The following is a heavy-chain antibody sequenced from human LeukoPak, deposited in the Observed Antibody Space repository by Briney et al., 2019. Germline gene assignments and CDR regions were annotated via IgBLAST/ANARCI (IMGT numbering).Heavy chain of an antibody. V-gene: IGHV4-38-2*01. CDR2: IYHSGST. CDR1: GYSISSGYY. CDR3: ARLSHDSSGYYWEDYFDY. J-gene: IGHJ4*02. Sequence: PSETLSLTWAVSGYSISSGYYWGWIRQPPGKGLEWIGSIYHSGSTYYNPSLKSRVTISVDTSKNQFSLKLSSVTAADTAVYYCARLSHDSSGYYWEDYFDYWGQGTLVTVSS. D-gene: IGHD3-22*01.